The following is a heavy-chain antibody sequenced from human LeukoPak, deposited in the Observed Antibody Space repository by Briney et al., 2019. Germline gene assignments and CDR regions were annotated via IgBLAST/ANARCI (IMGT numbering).Heavy chain of an antibody. Sequence: GGSLRLSCAASGFTFRRNWMHWVRQAPGKGLVWVSRINSDGSVADYADSVKGRFTISRDNSKNTLYLQMNSLRAEDTAVYYCVPRKEWSCYMDVWGKGTTVTVSS. CDR1: GFTFRRNW. J-gene: IGHJ6*03. V-gene: IGHV3-74*01. D-gene: IGHD3-3*01. CDR2: INSDGSVA. CDR3: VPRKEWSCYMDV.